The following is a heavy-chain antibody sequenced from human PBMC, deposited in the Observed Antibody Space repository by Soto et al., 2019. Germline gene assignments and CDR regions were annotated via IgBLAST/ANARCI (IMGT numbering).Heavy chain of an antibody. CDR3: AGPSSDCGGDCYYFDY. Sequence: SETLSLTCALYGGSFSGYSWSWIRQPPGKGLEWIGEINHSGSTNYNPSLKSRVTITVDTSKNQFSLKLSSVTAADTAVYYFAGPSSDCGGDCYYFDYWGQGALVTVSS. J-gene: IGHJ4*02. V-gene: IGHV4-34*01. CDR1: GGSFSGYS. D-gene: IGHD2-21*02. CDR2: INHSGST.